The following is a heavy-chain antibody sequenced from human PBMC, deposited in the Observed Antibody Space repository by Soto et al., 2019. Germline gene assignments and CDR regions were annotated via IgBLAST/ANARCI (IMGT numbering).Heavy chain of an antibody. CDR2: IKQDGTEK. J-gene: IGHJ4*02. CDR1: GFTFRNYW. Sequence: EVQLVESGGGLVQPGGSLRLSFAASGFTFRNYWMSWVRQAPGKGLEWVANIKQDGTEKNYVDSVRGRFTISRDNAKNSLDLQMNSLTAEDTAVYYCASVAIWGQGTLVTVSS. V-gene: IGHV3-7*01. D-gene: IGHD5-12*01. CDR3: ASVAI.